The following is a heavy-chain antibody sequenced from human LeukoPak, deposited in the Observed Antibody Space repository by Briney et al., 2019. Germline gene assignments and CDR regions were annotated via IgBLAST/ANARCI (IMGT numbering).Heavy chain of an antibody. J-gene: IGHJ4*02. V-gene: IGHV1-18*04. D-gene: IGHD3-10*01. CDR1: GYTFTSYG. Sequence: GASVNVSCKASGYTFTSYGISWVRQAPGQGLEWMGWISAYNGNTNYAQKLQGRVTMTTDTYTSTAYMELRSLRSDDTAVYYCARDQRYYGSGSYSLGTSGYWGQGTLVTVSS. CDR3: ARDQRYYGSGSYSLGTSGY. CDR2: ISAYNGNT.